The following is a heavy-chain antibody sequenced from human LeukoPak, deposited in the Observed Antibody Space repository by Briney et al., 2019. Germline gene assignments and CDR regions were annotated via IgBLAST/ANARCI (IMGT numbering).Heavy chain of an antibody. V-gene: IGHV4-31*03. Sequence: SETLSLTCTVSGGSISSGGYYWSWLRQHPGKGLEWIGYIYYSGSTYYNPSLKSRVTISVDTTKNQLSLELSSVTRADTAGYYCAGWASSGDYPYDAFDIWGQGTMVTVSS. CDR3: AGWASSGDYPYDAFDI. CDR1: GGSISSGGYY. CDR2: IYYSGST. D-gene: IGHD3-22*01. J-gene: IGHJ3*02.